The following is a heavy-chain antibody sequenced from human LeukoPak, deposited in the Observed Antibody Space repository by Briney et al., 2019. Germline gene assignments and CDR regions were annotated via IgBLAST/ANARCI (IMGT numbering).Heavy chain of an antibody. V-gene: IGHV1-46*01. CDR2: INPSGGST. J-gene: IGHJ6*02. Sequence: ASVKVSCKASGYTFTSYYMHWVRQAPGQGLEWIGIINPSGGSTSYAQKFQGRVTMTRDTSTSTVYMELSGLRSEDTAVYYCARDRADPPNYYYYYGMDVWGQGTTVTVSS. CDR3: ARDRADPPNYYYYYGMDV. CDR1: GYTFTSYY.